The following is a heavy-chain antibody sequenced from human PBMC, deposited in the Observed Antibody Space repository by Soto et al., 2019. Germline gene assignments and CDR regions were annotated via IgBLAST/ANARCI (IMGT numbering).Heavy chain of an antibody. CDR3: ARHPPYYYGSGMRAYGMDV. CDR1: GYSFTSYW. Sequence: GESLKISCKGSGYSFTSYWIGWVRQMPGKGLEWMGIIYPGDSDTRYSPSFQGQVTISADKSISTAYLQWSGLKASDTAMYYCARHPPYYYGSGMRAYGMDVWGQGTTVTVSS. CDR2: IYPGDSDT. V-gene: IGHV5-51*01. D-gene: IGHD3-10*01. J-gene: IGHJ6*02.